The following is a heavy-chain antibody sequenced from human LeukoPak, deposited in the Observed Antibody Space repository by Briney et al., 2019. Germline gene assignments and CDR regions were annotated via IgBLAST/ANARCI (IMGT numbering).Heavy chain of an antibody. D-gene: IGHD2-8*01. CDR3: SRENGAFSPFGY. V-gene: IGHV4-4*02. J-gene: IGHJ4*02. Sequence: SATPSLTCAASGCSIRNNNWCSWVRPPPGQVLEWIGEISLTGLTHYNPSLESRVTVSLDKSKNQLSLNLTSVTAADTAVYYCSRENGAFSPFGYWGQGTLVTVLS. CDR1: GCSIRNNNW. CDR2: ISLTGLT.